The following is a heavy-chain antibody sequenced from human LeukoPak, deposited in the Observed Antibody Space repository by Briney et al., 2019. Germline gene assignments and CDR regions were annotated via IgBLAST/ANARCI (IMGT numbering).Heavy chain of an antibody. CDR3: ARAGAVWGIEADAFDI. Sequence: ASVKVSCKASGYTFTSYDINWVRQATGQGLEWMGWMNPNSGNTGYAQKFQGRVTMTTDTSTSTAYMELRSLRSDDTAVYYCARAGAVWGIEADAFDIWAKGQWSPSPQ. CDR2: MNPNSGNT. D-gene: IGHD3-16*01. J-gene: IGHJ3*02. CDR1: GYTFTSYD. V-gene: IGHV1-8*01.